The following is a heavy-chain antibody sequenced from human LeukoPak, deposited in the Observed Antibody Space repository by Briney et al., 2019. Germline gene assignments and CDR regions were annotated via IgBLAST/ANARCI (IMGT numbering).Heavy chain of an antibody. CDR3: ARDSYYYDSSGPLFEYYFDY. V-gene: IGHV3-53*01. J-gene: IGHJ4*02. Sequence: GGSLRLSCAASGFTVSSNYMSWVRQAPGKGLEWVSVIYSGGSTYYADSVKGRFTISRDNSKNTLYLQMNSLRAEDTAVYYCARDSYYYDSSGPLFEYYFDYWGQGTLVTVSS. CDR1: GFTVSSNY. D-gene: IGHD3-22*01. CDR2: IYSGGST.